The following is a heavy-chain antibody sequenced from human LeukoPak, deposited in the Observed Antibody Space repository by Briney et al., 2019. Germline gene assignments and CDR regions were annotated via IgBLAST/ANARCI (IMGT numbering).Heavy chain of an antibody. V-gene: IGHV4-59*01. CDR1: GGSLSSYY. CDR2: ISYSGST. CDR3: ARDGLEWELGY. J-gene: IGHJ4*02. D-gene: IGHD1-26*01. Sequence: PSETLSLTCPLSGGSLSSYYWSWIRQPPGKGLEWIGYISYSGSTNYTRSLKSRVTISVDTSKNQFSLTLSSVTAADTAVYYCARDGLEWELGYWGQGTLVTVSS.